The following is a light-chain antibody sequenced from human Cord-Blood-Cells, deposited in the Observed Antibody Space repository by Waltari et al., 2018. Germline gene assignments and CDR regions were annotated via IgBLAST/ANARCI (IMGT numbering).Light chain of an antibody. V-gene: IGLV2-14*01. CDR2: DVS. J-gene: IGLJ1*01. Sequence: QSALTQPASVSGSPGQSLTISRTGTSSDVGGYHYVSWYQQHPGKAPKLMIYDVSKRPSGVSNRFSGSKSGNTASLTISGLQAEDEADYYCSSYTSSSTYVFGTGTKVTVL. CDR1: SSDVGGYHY. CDR3: SSYTSSSTYV.